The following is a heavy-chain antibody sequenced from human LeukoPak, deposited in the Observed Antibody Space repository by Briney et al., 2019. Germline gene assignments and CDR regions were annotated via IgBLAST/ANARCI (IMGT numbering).Heavy chain of an antibody. V-gene: IGHV4-34*01. J-gene: IGHJ5*02. CDR2: INHSGST. Sequence: PSETLSLTCAVYGGSFSGYYWSWIRQPPGKGLEWIGEINHSGSTYYNPSLKSRVTISVDTSKNQFSLKLSSVTAADTAVYYCARSMRSGITMVRGVIPPNWFDPWGQGTLVTVSP. CDR1: GGSFSGYY. CDR3: ARSMRSGITMVRGVIPPNWFDP. D-gene: IGHD3-10*01.